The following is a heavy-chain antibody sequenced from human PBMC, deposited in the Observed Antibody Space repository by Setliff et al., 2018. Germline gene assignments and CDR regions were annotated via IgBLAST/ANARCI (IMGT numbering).Heavy chain of an antibody. CDR1: GYTFTDFG. V-gene: IGHV1-69*13. J-gene: IGHJ4*02. CDR3: ARELRSPFWHIDY. Sequence: SVKVSCKASGYTFTDFGINWVRQAPGQGLEWMGRLIPILGKTNYAESFQGRVLITADRSTNTVQMQVSSLRSEDTAVYYCARELRSPFWHIDYWGQGTLVTVSS. CDR2: LIPILGKT. D-gene: IGHD3-16*01.